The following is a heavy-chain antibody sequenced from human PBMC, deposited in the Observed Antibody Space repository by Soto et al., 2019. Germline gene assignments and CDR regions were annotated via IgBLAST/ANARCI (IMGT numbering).Heavy chain of an antibody. CDR3: VIDEVTPPGLGIHY. V-gene: IGHV1-18*01. J-gene: IGHJ4*02. Sequence: ASVTVSCKASDYSFSSYAISWVRQAPGQGLEWMGWINPHNGNTNYAQKFRGRISITTDTPTTTAYMELRSLRFDDTVMYYCVIDEVTPPGLGIHYWCQATLLTVSS. CDR1: DYSFSSYA. CDR2: INPHNGNT. D-gene: IGHD2-21*02.